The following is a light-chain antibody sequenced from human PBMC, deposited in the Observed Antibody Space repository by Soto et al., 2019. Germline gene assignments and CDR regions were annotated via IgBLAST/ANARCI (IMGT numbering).Light chain of an antibody. CDR2: DAS. Sequence: EIVLTQSPGTLSLSPGERATLSCRASQSVSSISLAWYQQKPGQAPRLLIYDASSRATGIPDRFSGGGSGTDFTLTISRLEPEDFAVYYCQQFSSYPLTFGGGTKVDIK. CDR3: QQFSSYPLT. J-gene: IGKJ4*01. CDR1: QSVSSIS. V-gene: IGKV3-20*01.